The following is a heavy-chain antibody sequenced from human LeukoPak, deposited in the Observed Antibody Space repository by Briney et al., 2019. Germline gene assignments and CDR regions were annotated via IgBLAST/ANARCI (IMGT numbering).Heavy chain of an antibody. Sequence: ASVKVSCKAPGYTFTSYDINWVRQATGQGLEWMGWMNPNSGNTGYAQKFQGRVTMTRNTSISTAYMELSSLRSEDTAVYYCARAYYDFWSGYYYYYYYYMDVWGKGTTVTVS. CDR1: GYTFTSYD. CDR2: MNPNSGNT. CDR3: ARAYYDFWSGYYYYYYYYMDV. D-gene: IGHD3-3*01. J-gene: IGHJ6*03. V-gene: IGHV1-8*01.